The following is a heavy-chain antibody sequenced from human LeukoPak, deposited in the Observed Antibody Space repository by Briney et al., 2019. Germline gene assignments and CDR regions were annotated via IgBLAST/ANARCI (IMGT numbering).Heavy chain of an antibody. D-gene: IGHD2/OR15-2a*01. V-gene: IGHV4-59*02. J-gene: IGHJ5*02. CDR3: SGGFYDPFDR. CDR2: VDYNGST. CDR1: GASVSSSH. Sequence: PSETLSLTCTVSGASVSSSHWNWIRQSPEKGLEWIANVDYNGSTKYNPSLRGRGTMSLDTSKKQFYRNLKSVTAADTARCYCSGGFYDPFDRWGQGTLVTASS.